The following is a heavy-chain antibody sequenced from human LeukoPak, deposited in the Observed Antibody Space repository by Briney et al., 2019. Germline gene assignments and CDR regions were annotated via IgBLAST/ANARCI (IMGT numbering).Heavy chain of an antibody. D-gene: IGHD1-1*01. V-gene: IGHV4-34*01. CDR1: GGSFSGYY. CDR2: INHSGST. Sequence: SETLSLTCAVYGGSFSGYYWSWIRQPPGKGLEGIGEINHSGSTNYNPSLKSRVTISVDTSKNQFSLKLSSVTAADTAVYYCARRNWNDPFLVQGPRREDDAFDIWGQGTMVTVSS. J-gene: IGHJ3*02. CDR3: ARRNWNDPFLVQGPRREDDAFDI.